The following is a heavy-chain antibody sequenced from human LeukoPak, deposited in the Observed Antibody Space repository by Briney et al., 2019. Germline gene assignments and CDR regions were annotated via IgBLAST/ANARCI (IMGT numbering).Heavy chain of an antibody. V-gene: IGHV3-53*04. D-gene: IGHD1-26*01. J-gene: IGHJ4*02. CDR2: IHSGGTT. Sequence: GALRLSFAASGFTVSRYYISWVRQAPGKGLEWVSVIHSGGTTYYADSVKGRFTLSRHNSQNTLYLQMDRLRAEDTAVYYCARQNHWSGSFSYYFDYWGQGTLVTVSS. CDR3: ARQNHWSGSFSYYFDY. CDR1: GFTVSRYY.